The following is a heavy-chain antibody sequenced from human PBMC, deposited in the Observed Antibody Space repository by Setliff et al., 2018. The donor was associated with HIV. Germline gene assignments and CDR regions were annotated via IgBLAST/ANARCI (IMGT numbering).Heavy chain of an antibody. D-gene: IGHD1-26*01. CDR2: VYHTGNS. CDR3: ARNIEWEPYAFDI. Sequence: SETLSLTCTVSGGSINRSYWSWIRQSPGKGLEWLGNVYHTGNSHYNPSLKSQVTMSVDTSTSQFSLRLTSMTAADTAVYYCARNIEWEPYAFDIWGQGTMVTVSS. CDR1: GGSINRSY. V-gene: IGHV4-59*01. J-gene: IGHJ3*02.